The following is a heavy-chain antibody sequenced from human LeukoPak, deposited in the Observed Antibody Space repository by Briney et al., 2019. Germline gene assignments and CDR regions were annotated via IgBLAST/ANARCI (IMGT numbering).Heavy chain of an antibody. J-gene: IGHJ4*02. Sequence: ASVKVSCKASGYTFTSYGISWVRQAPGQGLEWMGWISAYNGNTNYALKLQGRVTMTTDTSTSTAYMELRSLRSDDTAVYYCARENYYDSSGYSLDYWGQGTLVTVSS. CDR1: GYTFTSYG. CDR2: ISAYNGNT. CDR3: ARENYYDSSGYSLDY. V-gene: IGHV1-18*01. D-gene: IGHD3-22*01.